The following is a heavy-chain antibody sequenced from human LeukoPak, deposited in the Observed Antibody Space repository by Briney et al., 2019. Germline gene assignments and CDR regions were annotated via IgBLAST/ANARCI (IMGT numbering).Heavy chain of an antibody. CDR2: IYYSEST. CDR3: ARNTSAWSPLGETQSAPHCFDS. Sequence: SETLSLTCAVSGYSISSGYYWGWIRRPLGMGLEWIGTIYYSESTYYNPSLKSRVTISLDTSKNQFSLRLTSVTAADTAVYYCARNTSAWSPLGETQSAPHCFDSWGQGTLVTVSS. J-gene: IGHJ4*02. D-gene: IGHD6-19*01. V-gene: IGHV4-38-2*01. CDR1: GYSISSGYY.